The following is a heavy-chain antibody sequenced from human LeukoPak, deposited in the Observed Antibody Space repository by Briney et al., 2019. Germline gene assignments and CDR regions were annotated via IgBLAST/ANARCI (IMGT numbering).Heavy chain of an antibody. V-gene: IGHV1-8*02. D-gene: IGHD3-9*01. Sequence: GASVKVSCKAPGGTFSSFAISWVRQAPGQGLEWMGWMNPNSGNTGYTQKFQGRVTMTRNTSISTAYMELSSLRSEDTAVYYCARAELRYFDWPPGDYWGQGTLVTVSS. CDR2: MNPNSGNT. CDR1: GGTFSSFA. CDR3: ARAELRYFDWPPGDY. J-gene: IGHJ4*02.